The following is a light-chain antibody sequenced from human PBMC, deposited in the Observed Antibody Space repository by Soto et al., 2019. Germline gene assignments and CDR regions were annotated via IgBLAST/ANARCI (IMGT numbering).Light chain of an antibody. J-gene: IGKJ1*01. Sequence: EIVLTQSPATLSLSPGERATLSCRASQSVSSYLAWYQQKPGQAPRLLIYDASNRATGIPARFSGSGSGTDFTLTISSLEPEDFAVYYGQQRSTTWTFGQGTKVEIK. CDR1: QSVSSY. CDR3: QQRSTTWT. CDR2: DAS. V-gene: IGKV3-11*01.